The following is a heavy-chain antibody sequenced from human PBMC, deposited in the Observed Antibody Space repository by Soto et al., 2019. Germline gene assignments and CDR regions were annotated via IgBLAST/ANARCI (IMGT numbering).Heavy chain of an antibody. CDR2: INPGDSDT. CDR3: ARQSDGGKFDY. Sequence: GESLKISCQASGYTFRNYWIGWVRQMPGQGLEWMGIINPGDSDTRYNPSLQGQVTFSVDKSITTAYLQWSSLRASDTAMYYCARQSDGGKFDYWGQGTLVTVSS. CDR1: GYTFRNYW. V-gene: IGHV5-51*01. J-gene: IGHJ4*02. D-gene: IGHD2-15*01.